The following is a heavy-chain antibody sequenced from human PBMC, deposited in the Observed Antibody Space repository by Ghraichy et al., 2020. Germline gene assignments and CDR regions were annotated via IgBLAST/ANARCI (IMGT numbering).Heavy chain of an antibody. Sequence: SCAASGFTFSSYWMHWVRQAPGKGLVWVSRIDTDGSTINYADSVKGRFTISRDNAKNTLYLQMDSLRAEDTAIYYCTRDIGGQKGYWGHGTLVTVSS. V-gene: IGHV3-74*01. CDR3: TRDIGGQKGY. J-gene: IGHJ4*01. CDR2: IDTDGSTI. CDR1: GFTFSSYW. D-gene: IGHD2-15*01.